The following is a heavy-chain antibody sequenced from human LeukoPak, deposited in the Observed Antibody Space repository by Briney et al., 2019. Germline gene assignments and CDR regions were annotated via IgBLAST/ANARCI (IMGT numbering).Heavy chain of an antibody. V-gene: IGHV3-7*05. CDR1: GFSFTDAW. CDR3: ARRGDISSMSAFDI. D-gene: IGHD2-2*01. CDR2: IKQDGSEK. J-gene: IGHJ3*02. Sequence: PGGSLRLSCAASGFSFTDAWMSWVRQAPGKGLEWVANIKQDGSEKYYVDSVKGRFTISRDNAKNSLYLQMNSLRAEDTAVYYCARRGDISSMSAFDIWGQGTMVTVSS.